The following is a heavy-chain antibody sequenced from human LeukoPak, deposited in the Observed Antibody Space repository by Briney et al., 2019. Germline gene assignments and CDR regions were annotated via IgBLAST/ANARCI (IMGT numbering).Heavy chain of an antibody. V-gene: IGHV1-69*05. CDR1: GGTFSSYA. CDR2: IIPIFGTA. CDR3: ARLTLFGSLAAAPDPDY. Sequence: GASVKVSCKASGGTFSSYAISWVRQAPGQGLEWMGGIIPIFGTANYAQKFQGRVTITTDESTSTAYMELSSLRSEDTAVYYCARLTLFGSLAAAPDPDYWGQGTLVTVSS. J-gene: IGHJ4*02. D-gene: IGHD2-15*01.